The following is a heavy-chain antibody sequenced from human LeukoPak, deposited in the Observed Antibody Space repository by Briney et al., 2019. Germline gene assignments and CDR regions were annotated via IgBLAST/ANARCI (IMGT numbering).Heavy chain of an antibody. CDR3: AKRGTVHVVDTAMAGGLSFDY. CDR1: GFTFSSYS. D-gene: IGHD5-18*01. J-gene: IGHJ4*02. Sequence: GGSLRLSCAASGFTFSSYSMNWVRQAPGKGLEWVSSISSSSSYIYYADSVKGRFTISRDNAKNSLYLQMNSLRAEDTAVYYCAKRGTVHVVDTAMAGGLSFDYWGQGTLVTVSS. CDR2: ISSSSSYI. V-gene: IGHV3-21*01.